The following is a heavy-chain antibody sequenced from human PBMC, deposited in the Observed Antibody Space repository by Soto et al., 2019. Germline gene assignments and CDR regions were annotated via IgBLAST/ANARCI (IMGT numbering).Heavy chain of an antibody. D-gene: IGHD4-17*01. CDR2: ITGSGGST. CDR1: GFTFSTYA. CDR3: AKDRYGDYGGIDY. J-gene: IGHJ4*02. V-gene: IGHV3-23*01. Sequence: LSCXASGFTFSTYAMIWVRQAPGKGLEWVSVITGSGGSTYYADSVKGRFTISRDTSKNTLFLQMNSLRAEDTAVYYCAKDRYGDYGGIDYWGQGTMVTVSS.